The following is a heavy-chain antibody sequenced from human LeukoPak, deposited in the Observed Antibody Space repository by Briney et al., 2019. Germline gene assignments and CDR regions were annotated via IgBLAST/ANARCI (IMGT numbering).Heavy chain of an antibody. V-gene: IGHV4-34*01. CDR1: GGSFSGYY. D-gene: IGHD3-3*01. CDR2: INHSGST. Sequence: SETLSLTCAVYGGSFSGYYWSWIRRPPGKGLEWIGEINHSGSTNYNPSLKSRVTISVDTSKNQFSLKLSSVTAADTAVYYCARAQRGLRFFAYWGQGTLVTVSS. J-gene: IGHJ4*02. CDR3: ARAQRGLRFFAY.